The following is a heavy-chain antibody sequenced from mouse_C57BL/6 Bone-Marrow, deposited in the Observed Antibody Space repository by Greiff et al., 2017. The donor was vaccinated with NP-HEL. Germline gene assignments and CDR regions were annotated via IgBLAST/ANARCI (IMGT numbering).Heavy chain of an antibody. Sequence: EVMLVESGGDLVKPGGSLKLSCAASGFTFSSYGMSWVRQTPDKRLEWVATISSGGSYTYYPDSVKGRFTISRDNAKNTLYLQMSSLKSEDTAMYYCARRPFTYGSRMDYWGQGTSVTVSS. J-gene: IGHJ4*01. D-gene: IGHD1-1*01. CDR3: ARRPFTYGSRMDY. CDR1: GFTFSSYG. CDR2: ISSGGSYT. V-gene: IGHV5-6*02.